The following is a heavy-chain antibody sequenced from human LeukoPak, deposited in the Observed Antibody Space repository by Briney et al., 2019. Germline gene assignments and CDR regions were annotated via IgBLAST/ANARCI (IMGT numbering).Heavy chain of an antibody. Sequence: SETLSLTCTVSGASISDYYWNWVRQSPGKGLEWIGYIYYSGSTKHNPSLKSRVTISVDTSKNQFSLKLTSMTAADTAVYYCATTLYGSGSYYAIFWGQGILVTVSS. D-gene: IGHD3-10*01. CDR3: ATTLYGSGSYYAIF. CDR1: GASISDYY. J-gene: IGHJ4*02. V-gene: IGHV4-59*01. CDR2: IYYSGST.